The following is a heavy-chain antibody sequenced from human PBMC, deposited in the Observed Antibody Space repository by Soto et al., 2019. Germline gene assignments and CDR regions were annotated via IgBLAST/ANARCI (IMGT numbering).Heavy chain of an antibody. CDR3: SRFIMVGGWFDPNYYHGMDV. D-gene: IGHD6-19*01. CDR2: ISGYNGNT. J-gene: IGHJ6*02. Sequence: QVQLVQSGAEVKKPGASVTVSCKTSGYTFSNYGINWVRQAPGQGLEWMGWISGYNGNTNYAQTVQGRVTMTTDKSTGTVYMELRSLKSDDTAIYYCSRFIMVGGWFDPNYYHGMDVWGQGTTVTVSS. V-gene: IGHV1-18*01. CDR1: GYTFSNYG.